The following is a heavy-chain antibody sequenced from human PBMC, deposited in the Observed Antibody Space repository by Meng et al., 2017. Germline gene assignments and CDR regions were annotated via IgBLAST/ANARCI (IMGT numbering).Heavy chain of an antibody. V-gene: IGHV4-31*03. CDR2: IYYSGST. Sequence: QVRLQESGPGLVKPSQHLSLACTVSGGSISSGGYYWSWIRQHPGKGLEWIGYIYYSGSTYYNPSLKSRVTISVDTSKNQFSLKLSSVTAADTAVYYCAREGGYCSGGSCYSIMHNWFDPWGQGTLVTVSS. J-gene: IGHJ5*02. CDR1: GGSISSGGYY. D-gene: IGHD2-15*01. CDR3: AREGGYCSGGSCYSIMHNWFDP.